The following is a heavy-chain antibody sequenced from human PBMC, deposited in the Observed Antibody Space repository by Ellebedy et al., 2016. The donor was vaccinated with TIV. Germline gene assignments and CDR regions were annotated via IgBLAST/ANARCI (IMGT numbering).Heavy chain of an antibody. D-gene: IGHD3-9*01. Sequence: MPSETLSLTCTVSGGSISSRAYYRGWIRQPPGKGLEWIGSLYFRGNTYYNPSLKSRVTMSVDTSKNQFSLKLSSVTAADTAVYYCAGIVRYFDPVRFDPWGQGTLVTVSS. J-gene: IGHJ5*02. CDR3: AGIVRYFDPVRFDP. V-gene: IGHV4-39*01. CDR2: LYFRGNT. CDR1: GGSISSRAYY.